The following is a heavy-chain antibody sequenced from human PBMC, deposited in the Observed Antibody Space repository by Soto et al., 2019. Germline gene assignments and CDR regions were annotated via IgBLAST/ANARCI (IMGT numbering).Heavy chain of an antibody. CDR3: TKDFTIFSVVGAFDV. CDR2: ISWDSGSV. CDR1: GFTFEDYV. Sequence: EVQLVESGGGLVQPGRSLRLSCSASGFTFEDYVMHWVGQAPGKGLEWVSRISWDSGSVAYADSVKGRFTISRDNAKNSLYLQMTSLRPDDTAVYYCTKDFTIFSVVGAFDVWGQGTMVTVSS. D-gene: IGHD3-3*01. J-gene: IGHJ3*01. V-gene: IGHV3-9*01.